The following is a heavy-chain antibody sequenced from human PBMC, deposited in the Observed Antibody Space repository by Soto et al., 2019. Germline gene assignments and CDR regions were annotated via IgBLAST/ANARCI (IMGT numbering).Heavy chain of an antibody. CDR2: ILYDGANK. CDR3: ASATITLLGVITSPFDF. Sequence: QVQLVESGGGVVQPGGSLRLSCAASGFTFSSYGMHWVRQAPGKGLQWVAIILYDGANKYYADSVKGRFTISRDNSKNMLYLQMDSLRDEDTAVYYCASATITLLGVITSPFDFWGQGILVTVSS. V-gene: IGHV3-30*03. CDR1: GFTFSSYG. J-gene: IGHJ4*02. D-gene: IGHD3-3*01.